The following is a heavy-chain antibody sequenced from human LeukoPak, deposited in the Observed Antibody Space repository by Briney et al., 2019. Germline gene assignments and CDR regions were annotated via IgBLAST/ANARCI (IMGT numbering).Heavy chain of an antibody. CDR2: INPNSGGT. D-gene: IGHD3-9*01. J-gene: IGHJ4*02. CDR3: ARESGRYFDWLLNPFDY. CDR1: GYTFTGYY. Sequence: ASVKVSCKASGYTFTGYYMHWVRQAPGQGLEWMGWINPNSGGTNYAQKFQGRVTMTRDTSISTAYMELSRLRSDDTAVYCCARESGRYFDWLLNPFDYWGQGTLVTVSS. V-gene: IGHV1-2*02.